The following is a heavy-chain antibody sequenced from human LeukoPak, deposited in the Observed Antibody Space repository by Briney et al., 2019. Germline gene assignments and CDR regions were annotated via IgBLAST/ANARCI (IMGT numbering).Heavy chain of an antibody. CDR2: IYYNGST. CDR1: GGSISSSSYY. CDR3: ARIRRYDYDGFRPGWVYWYFDV. J-gene: IGHJ2*01. Sequence: PSETLSLTCTVSGGSISSSSYYWSWIRQPPGKGLEWIGFIYYNGSTNYNPSLKSRITISVDTSKNQFSLKLNSVTAADTAIFYCARIRRYDYDGFRPGWVYWYFDVWGRGTLVTASS. D-gene: IGHD4-23*01. V-gene: IGHV4-61*01.